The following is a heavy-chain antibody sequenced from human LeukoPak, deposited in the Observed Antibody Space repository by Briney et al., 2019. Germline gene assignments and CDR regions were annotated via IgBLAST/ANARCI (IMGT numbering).Heavy chain of an antibody. CDR3: ARLGENGLLTGYFYP. CDR1: GYTFSGYG. CDR2: INPDSGGT. J-gene: IGHJ5*02. Sequence: ASVTVSCKASGYTFSGYGISWVRQAPGQGLEWMGRINPDSGGTDYAQKFQGRVTMTRDTSISTAYMDLSRLRSDDTAVYYCARLGENGLLTGYFYPWGQGTLVTVSS. V-gene: IGHV1-2*02. D-gene: IGHD3-9*01.